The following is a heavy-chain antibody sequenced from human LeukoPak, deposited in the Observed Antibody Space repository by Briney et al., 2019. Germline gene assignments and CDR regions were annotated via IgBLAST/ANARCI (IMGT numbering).Heavy chain of an antibody. J-gene: IGHJ4*02. D-gene: IGHD4-17*01. V-gene: IGHV3-23*01. CDR2: ISGSGGST. CDR1: GFTFSSYA. CDR3: AKAPTRITVTTGEY. Sequence: PGGSLRLSCAASGFTFSSYAMSWVRQAPGKGLEWVSAISGSGGSTYYADSVKGRFTISRDNSKNTLYLQMNSLRAEDTAVYYCAKAPTRITVTTGEYWGQGTLVTVSS.